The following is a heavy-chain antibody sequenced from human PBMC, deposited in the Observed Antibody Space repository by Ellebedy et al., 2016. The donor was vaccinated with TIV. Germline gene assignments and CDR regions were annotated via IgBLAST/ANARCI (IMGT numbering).Heavy chain of an antibody. V-gene: IGHV3-23*01. Sequence: GESLKISCAASGFTFSSSAMSWVRQAPGKGLEWVSTISGSGGNTYYADSVKGRFTISRDNSKNTLYLQMNSLSAEDTAVYYCAKDFGRAPHYWGQGTLVTVSS. D-gene: IGHD1-26*01. CDR2: ISGSGGNT. CDR3: AKDFGRAPHY. J-gene: IGHJ4*02. CDR1: GFTFSSSA.